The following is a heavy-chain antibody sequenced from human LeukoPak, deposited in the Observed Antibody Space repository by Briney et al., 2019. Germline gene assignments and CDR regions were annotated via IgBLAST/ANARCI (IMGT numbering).Heavy chain of an antibody. CDR1: GYTFTSYG. J-gene: IGHJ5*02. V-gene: IGHV1-2*04. CDR3: ARELYYYGSGSQEYNWFDP. CDR2: INPNSGGT. D-gene: IGHD3-10*01. Sequence: GASVKVSCKASGYTFTSYGISWVRQAPGQGLEWMGWINPNSGGTNYAQKFQGWVTMTRDTSISTAYMELSRLRSDDTAVYYCARELYYYGSGSQEYNWFDPWGQGTLVTVSS.